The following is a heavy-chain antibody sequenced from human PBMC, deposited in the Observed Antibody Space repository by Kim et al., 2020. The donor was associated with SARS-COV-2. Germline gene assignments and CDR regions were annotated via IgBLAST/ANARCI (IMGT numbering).Heavy chain of an antibody. CDR2: ISYDGSNK. CDR1: GFTFSSYA. CDR3: ARDSSGLYYYYGMDV. J-gene: IGHJ6*02. Sequence: GGSLRLSCAASGFTFSSYAMHWVRQAPGKGLEWVAVISYDGSNKYYADSVKGRFTISRDNSKNTLYLQMNSLRAEDTAVYYCARDSSGLYYYYGMDVWGQGTTVTVSS. V-gene: IGHV3-30*04. D-gene: IGHD3-10*01.